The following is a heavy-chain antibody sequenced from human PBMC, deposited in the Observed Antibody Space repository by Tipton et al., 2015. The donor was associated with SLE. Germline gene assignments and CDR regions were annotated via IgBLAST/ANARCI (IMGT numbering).Heavy chain of an antibody. Sequence: LRLSCTVSGDSMTVGNYYWSWIRQPAGKGLEWLGYVYSGGNTNYKPSLTSRLTISVDTSKNQFSLKMIAVTAADTAVYYCARDGDDYGGYFYYGMDVWGQGTTVTVSS. CDR1: GDSMTVGNYY. V-gene: IGHV4-61*10. D-gene: IGHD4-17*01. CDR3: ARDGDDYGGYFYYGMDV. J-gene: IGHJ6*02. CDR2: VYSGGNT.